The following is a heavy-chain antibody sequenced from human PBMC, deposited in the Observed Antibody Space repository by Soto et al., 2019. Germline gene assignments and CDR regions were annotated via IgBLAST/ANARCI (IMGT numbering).Heavy chain of an antibody. J-gene: IGHJ5*01. V-gene: IGHV1-3*01. CDR3: ARGSLAAHTAIFDYDS. CDR1: GYTFASYT. Sequence: QVQLVQSGAEVKKPGASVKVSCKASGYTFASYTLHWVRQAPGQRFEWLGWISAGNGNTKSSQKFQDRVTFDMNTSASTVSMEHNSLRSEDTAIYYTARGSLAAHTAIFDYDSWGQGSLVTVSS. CDR2: ISAGNGNT. D-gene: IGHD3-3*01.